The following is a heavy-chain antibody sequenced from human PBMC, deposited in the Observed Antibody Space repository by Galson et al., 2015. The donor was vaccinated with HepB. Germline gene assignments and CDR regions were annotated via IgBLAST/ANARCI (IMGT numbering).Heavy chain of an antibody. CDR2: IWSDGTNK. Sequence: SLRLSCAASGFTFSSHGMHWARQTPGKGLEWVALIWSDGTNKYYADSVKGRFTISRDNSKNTLYLQMDSLRAEDTAAYYCAREAAIAAPATFDYWGPGTLVTVSS. V-gene: IGHV3-33*01. CDR3: AREAAIAAPATFDY. CDR1: GFTFSSHG. J-gene: IGHJ4*02. D-gene: IGHD6-13*01.